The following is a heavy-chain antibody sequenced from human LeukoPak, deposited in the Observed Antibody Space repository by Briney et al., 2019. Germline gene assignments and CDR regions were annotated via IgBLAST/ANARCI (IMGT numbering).Heavy chain of an antibody. D-gene: IGHD3-22*01. Sequence: GGSLRLSCAASGFTFSSYAMSWVRQAPGKGLEWVSAISGSGGSTYYTDSVKGRFTISRDNSKNTLYLQMNSLRAEDTAVYYCANPTDDSSGYYDPLALWGQGTLVTVSS. CDR3: ANPTDDSSGYYDPLAL. CDR1: GFTFSSYA. J-gene: IGHJ4*02. CDR2: ISGSGGST. V-gene: IGHV3-23*01.